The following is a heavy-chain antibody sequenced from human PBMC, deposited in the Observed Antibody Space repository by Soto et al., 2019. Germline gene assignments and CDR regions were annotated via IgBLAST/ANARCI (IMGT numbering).Heavy chain of an antibody. J-gene: IGHJ5*02. D-gene: IGHD6-6*01. CDR2: ISAYNGNT. Sequence: QVQLVQSGAEVKKPGASVKVSCKASGYTFTSYGISWVRQAPGQGLEWMGWISAYNGNTNYAQKLQGRVTMTTDTSTSTAYMELRSRRSDDPGVYYCARDEVYQATRWSSGWFDPWGQGTLVTVSS. V-gene: IGHV1-18*01. CDR3: ARDEVYQATRWSSGWFDP. CDR1: GYTFTSYG.